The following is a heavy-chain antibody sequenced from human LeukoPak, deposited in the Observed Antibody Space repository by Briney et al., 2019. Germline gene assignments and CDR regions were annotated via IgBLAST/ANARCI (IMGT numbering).Heavy chain of an antibody. V-gene: IGHV3-48*03. Sequence: GGSLRLSCAASGFTFSSYEMNWVRQAPEKGLEWVSYISNRGSTIYYADSVKGRFTISRDNAKNSLYLQMNSLRAEDTAVYYCARHLSYYDSSGYHDAFDIWGQGTMVTVSS. CDR2: ISNRGSTI. J-gene: IGHJ3*02. CDR3: ARHLSYYDSSGYHDAFDI. CDR1: GFTFSSYE. D-gene: IGHD3-22*01.